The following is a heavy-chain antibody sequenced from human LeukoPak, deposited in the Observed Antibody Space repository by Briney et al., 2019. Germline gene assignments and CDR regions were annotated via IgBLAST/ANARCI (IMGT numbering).Heavy chain of an antibody. CDR1: GGSISSYY. CDR2: IYYSGST. CDR3: ARRPGYNAVDY. Sequence: SETLSLTCTVSGGSISSYYWSWIRQPPGKGLEWIGYIYYSGSTNYNPSLKSRVTISVDTSKNQFSLKLSSVTAADTAVYCCARRPGYNAVDYWGQGTLVTVSS. J-gene: IGHJ4*02. D-gene: IGHD5-24*01. V-gene: IGHV4-59*12.